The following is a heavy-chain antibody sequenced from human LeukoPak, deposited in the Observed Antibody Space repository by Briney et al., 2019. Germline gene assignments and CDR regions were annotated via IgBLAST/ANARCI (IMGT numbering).Heavy chain of an antibody. D-gene: IGHD7-27*01. CDR2: IRSKAYGGTT. V-gene: IGHV3-49*04. Sequence: TGGSLRLSCTASGFTFGDYAMSWVRQAPGKGLEWVGFIRSKAYGGTTEYAASVKGRFTISRDDSKSIAYLQMNSLKTEDTAVYYCTRAQLGIRYWGQGTLVTVSS. CDR3: TRAQLGIRY. J-gene: IGHJ4*02. CDR1: GFTFGDYA.